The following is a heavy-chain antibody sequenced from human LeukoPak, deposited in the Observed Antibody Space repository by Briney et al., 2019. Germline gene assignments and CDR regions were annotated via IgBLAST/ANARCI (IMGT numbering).Heavy chain of an antibody. V-gene: IGHV4-34*01. Sequence: SETLSLTCAVYGGSFSGYYWSWIRQPPGKGLEWIGEINHSGSTNYNPSLKSRVTISVDTSKNQFPLKLSSVTAADTAVYYCARGGDSGYVYWGQGTLVTVSS. CDR3: ARGGDSGYVY. CDR2: INHSGST. CDR1: GGSFSGYY. J-gene: IGHJ4*02. D-gene: IGHD5-12*01.